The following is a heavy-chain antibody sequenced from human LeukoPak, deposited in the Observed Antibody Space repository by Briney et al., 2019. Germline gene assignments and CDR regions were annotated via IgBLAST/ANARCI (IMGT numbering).Heavy chain of an antibody. CDR3: AKYFSPGIAVAGTEPFDY. CDR1: GFTFSSYG. V-gene: IGHV3-33*06. J-gene: IGHJ4*02. Sequence: GGSLRLSCAASGFTFSSYGMHWVRQAPGKGLEWVAVIWYDGSNKYYADSVKGRFTISRDNSKNTLYLQMNSLRAEDTAVYYCAKYFSPGIAVAGTEPFDYWGQGTLVTVSS. D-gene: IGHD6-19*01. CDR2: IWYDGSNK.